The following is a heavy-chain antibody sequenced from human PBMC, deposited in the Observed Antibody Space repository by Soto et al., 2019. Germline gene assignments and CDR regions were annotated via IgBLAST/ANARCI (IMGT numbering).Heavy chain of an antibody. D-gene: IGHD3-16*02. CDR3: ARASVITFGEIIDPSFFDY. CDR2: IYPGDSDS. V-gene: IGHV5-51*01. Sequence: GESLKISCQGSGYNFPIYWIAWVRQMPGKGLEWMGIIYPGDSDSRYSPSFQGQVTISVDKSTSSAYLQWRSLKASDSALYYCARASVITFGEIIDPSFFDYWGQGTLVTVSS. CDR1: GYNFPIYW. J-gene: IGHJ4*02.